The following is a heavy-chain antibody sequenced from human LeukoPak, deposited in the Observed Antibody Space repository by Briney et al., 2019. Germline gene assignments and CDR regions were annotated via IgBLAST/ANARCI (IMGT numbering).Heavy chain of an antibody. V-gene: IGHV3-74*01. CDR1: GFTFNSYG. J-gene: IGHJ4*02. CDR3: ARAGYYGSGTLGG. CDR2: INSDGSST. D-gene: IGHD3-10*01. Sequence: GGSLRLSCAASGFTFNSYGMHWVRQAPGKGLVWVSRINSDGSSTSYADSVKGRFTISRDNAKNTLYLQMNSLRAEDTAVYYCARAGYYGSGTLGGWGQGTLVTVSS.